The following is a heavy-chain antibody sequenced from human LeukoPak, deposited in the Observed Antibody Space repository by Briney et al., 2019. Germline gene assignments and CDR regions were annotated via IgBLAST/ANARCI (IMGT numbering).Heavy chain of an antibody. V-gene: IGHV4-34*01. CDR1: GGSFSGYH. CDR3: ARRPDGFDY. J-gene: IGHJ4*02. D-gene: IGHD5-24*01. Sequence: SETLSLTCDVYGGSFSGYHWSWIPQPPGKGREWIGEINHSGSTNYNPSLKNRVTISVDTSKNQFSLKVSSVTAADTAVYYCARRPDGFDYWGQGTLVTVSS. CDR2: INHSGST.